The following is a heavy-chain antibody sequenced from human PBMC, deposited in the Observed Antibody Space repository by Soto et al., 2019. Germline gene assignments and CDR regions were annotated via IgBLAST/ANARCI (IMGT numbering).Heavy chain of an antibody. V-gene: IGHV3-30*09. CDR3: ARYCNGGACYSASLDY. Sequence: PGGSLRLSCAASPFTFRSYSMHWVRQAPGKGLEWVTSISYDGSKESYADSVKGRFAVSRDNSKNTLYLQMDSLRPEDTAVYYCARYCNGGACYSASLDYWGQGTQVTV. CDR1: PFTFRSYS. D-gene: IGHD2-15*01. J-gene: IGHJ4*02. CDR2: ISYDGSKE.